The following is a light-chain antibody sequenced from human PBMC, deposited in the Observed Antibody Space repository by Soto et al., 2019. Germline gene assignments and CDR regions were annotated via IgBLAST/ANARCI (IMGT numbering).Light chain of an antibody. CDR1: SSDVGGYTY. V-gene: IGLV2-14*01. CDR3: SSYTSSSTRV. J-gene: IGLJ1*01. CDR2: EVS. Sequence: QAVVTQPASVSGSPGQSITISCTGTSSDVGGYTYVSWYQQHPDKAPKLMIYEVSNRPSGVSHRFSGSKSGNTASLTISGLQAEDEADYYCSSYTSSSTRVFGTGTKLTVL.